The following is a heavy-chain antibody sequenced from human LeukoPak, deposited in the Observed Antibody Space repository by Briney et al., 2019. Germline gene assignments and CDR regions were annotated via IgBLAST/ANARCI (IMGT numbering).Heavy chain of an antibody. D-gene: IGHD6-13*01. V-gene: IGHV3-74*01. CDR1: GFTFSSYW. Sequence: GGSLRLSCAASGFTFSSYWMHWIRHAPGKGLVWVSRIKRDGSSPAYADSVKGRFTISRDNAKNTLYLQMNSLKTEDTAVYYCTRTAVDTFDYYMDVWGKGTTVTISS. J-gene: IGHJ6*03. CDR3: TRTAVDTFDYYMDV. CDR2: IKRDGSSP.